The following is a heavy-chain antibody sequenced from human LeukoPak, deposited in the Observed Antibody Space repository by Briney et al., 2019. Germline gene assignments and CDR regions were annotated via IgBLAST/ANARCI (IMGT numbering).Heavy chain of an antibody. V-gene: IGHV4-59*01. J-gene: IGHJ5*02. Sequence: PPETLSLTCSVSGGSISSYYWSWVRQPPGKGLEWMGYIYYSGGSNYNASLKSRGTISVDTSKNHFSLKLSSVTAADTAVYYCARGGYCSSTSCYEDWFDPCGQGTLVTVSS. CDR2: IYYSGGS. CDR1: GGSISSYY. D-gene: IGHD2-2*01. CDR3: ARGGYCSSTSCYEDWFDP.